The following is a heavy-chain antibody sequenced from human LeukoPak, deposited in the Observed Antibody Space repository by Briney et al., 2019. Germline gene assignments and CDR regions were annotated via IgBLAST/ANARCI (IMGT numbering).Heavy chain of an antibody. V-gene: IGHV1-2*04. CDR1: GYTFTSYA. Sequence: ASVKVSCKASGYTFTSYAMNWVRQAPGQGLEWMGWINPNSGGTNYAQKFQGWVTMTRDTSISTAYMELSRLRSDDTAVYYCARDQGIVGATDYYGMDVWGQGTTVTVSS. CDR3: ARDQGIVGATDYYGMDV. CDR2: INPNSGGT. J-gene: IGHJ6*02. D-gene: IGHD1-26*01.